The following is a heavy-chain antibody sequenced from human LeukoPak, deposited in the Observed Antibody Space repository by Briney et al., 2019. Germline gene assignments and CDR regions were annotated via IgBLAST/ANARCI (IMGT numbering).Heavy chain of an antibody. CDR3: VRDHCSGGSCPSFDY. D-gene: IGHD2-15*01. CDR1: GYTFTNYG. CDR2: IGAYNGDT. V-gene: IGHV1-18*01. Sequence: GASVKVSCKPSGYTFTNYGISWVRQAPGQGLEWMGWIGAYNGDTNYAQKLQGRVTMTTDTSTSTAYMELRGLRSDDTAVYYCVRDHCSGGSCPSFDYWGQGTLVTVSS. J-gene: IGHJ4*02.